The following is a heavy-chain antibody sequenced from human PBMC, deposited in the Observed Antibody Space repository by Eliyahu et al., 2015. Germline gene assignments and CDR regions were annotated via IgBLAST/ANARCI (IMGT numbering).Heavy chain of an antibody. Sequence: QLQLQESGSGLVKPSQTLSLTCAVXGGSXXSXXYXWSWXRQPPGKGLEWIGYIYHSGSTYYNPSLKSRVTISVDRSKNQFSLKLSSVTPADTAVYYCARASTESSGYYYYYGMDVWGKGTTVTVSS. J-gene: IGHJ6*04. CDR3: ARASTESSGYYYYYGMDV. CDR1: GGSXXSXXYX. V-gene: IGHV4-30-2*01. CDR2: IYHSGST. D-gene: IGHD1-26*01.